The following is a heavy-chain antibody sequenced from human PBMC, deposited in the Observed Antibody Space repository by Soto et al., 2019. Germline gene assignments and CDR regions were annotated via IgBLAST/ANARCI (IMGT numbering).Heavy chain of an antibody. CDR2: INPKFGDT. CDR3: ARNMDYYYGPGSGNGHGF. J-gene: IGHJ6*02. D-gene: IGHD3-10*01. CDR1: GYTFTAYY. V-gene: IGHV1-2*02. Sequence: QVQLVQSGAEVKEPGDSVRVSCEASGYTFTAYYIHWVRQAPGQGLEWMGWINPKFGDTTYAQDCQGRVSMTRDMSISTVYMELSRLTSDDTAIYYCARNMDYYYGPGSGNGHGFWGQGTTVTVFS.